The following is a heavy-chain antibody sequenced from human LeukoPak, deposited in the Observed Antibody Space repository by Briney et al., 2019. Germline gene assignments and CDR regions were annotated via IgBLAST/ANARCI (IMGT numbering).Heavy chain of an antibody. CDR2: ISVSGGST. CDR3: AKGRYSSSWDYFDY. D-gene: IGHD6-13*01. CDR1: GFTFSSYA. V-gene: IGHV3-23*01. J-gene: IGHJ4*02. Sequence: GGSLRLSCAASGFTFSSYAVSWVRQAPGKGLEWVSAISVSGGSTYYADSVKGRFTISRDNSKNTLYLQMNSLRAEDTAVYYCAKGRYSSSWDYFDYWGQGTLVTVSS.